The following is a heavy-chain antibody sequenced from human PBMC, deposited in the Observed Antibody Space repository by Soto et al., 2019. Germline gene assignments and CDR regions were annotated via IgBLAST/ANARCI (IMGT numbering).Heavy chain of an antibody. J-gene: IGHJ4*02. CDR3: VKREVNGVCIDK. Sequence: EMQLLESGGALVQPGGSLRLSCAGSGFTFRTFVMSWVRQAPGRGLEWVAVISGSAGSTYYTDSVKGRFTISRDNSKNMLYLQMNSLRAEDTAVYYCVKREVNGVCIDKWGQGTLVTVSS. V-gene: IGHV3-23*01. CDR1: GFTFRTFV. D-gene: IGHD2-8*01. CDR2: ISGSAGST.